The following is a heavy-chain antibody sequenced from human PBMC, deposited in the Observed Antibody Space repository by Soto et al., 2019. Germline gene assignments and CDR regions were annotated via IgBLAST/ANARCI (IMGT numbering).Heavy chain of an antibody. CDR2: ISWNSGSI. CDR1: GFTFDDYA. J-gene: IGHJ4*02. Sequence: GGSLRLSCAASGFTFDDYAMHWVRQAPGKGLEWVSGISWNSGSIGYADSVKGRFTISRDNAKNSLYLQMNSLRAEDTALYYCAKANSSGYYQLFDYWGQGTLVTVSS. D-gene: IGHD3-22*01. V-gene: IGHV3-9*01. CDR3: AKANSSGYYQLFDY.